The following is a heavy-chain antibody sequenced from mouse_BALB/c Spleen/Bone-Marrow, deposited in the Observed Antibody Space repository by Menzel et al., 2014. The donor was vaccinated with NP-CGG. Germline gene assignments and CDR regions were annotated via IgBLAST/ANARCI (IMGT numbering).Heavy chain of an antibody. CDR3: TRGLGAMDY. CDR1: GYTFTSYW. CDR2: IDPSDSYT. J-gene: IGHJ4*01. Sequence: QVQLQQSGAELVRPGASVKLSCKASGYTFTSYWINWVKQRPGQGLEWIGNIDPSDSYTNYNQKFKDKATLTVDKSSSTAYMQLSSPTSEDSAVYYCTRGLGAMDYWGQGTSVTVSS. V-gene: IGHV1-69*02. D-gene: IGHD3-3*01.